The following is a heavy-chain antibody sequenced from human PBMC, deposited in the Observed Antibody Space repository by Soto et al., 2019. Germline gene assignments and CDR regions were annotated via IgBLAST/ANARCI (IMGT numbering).Heavy chain of an antibody. V-gene: IGHV3-15*07. CDR2: IKSKTDGGTT. J-gene: IGHJ6*02. CDR1: GFTFSNAW. D-gene: IGHD5-18*01. CDR3: TTASYRGYSYGLKLYYYYGMDV. Sequence: EVQLVESGGGLVKPGGSLRLSCAASGFTFSNAWMNWVRQAPGKGLEWVGRIKSKTDGGTTDYAAPVKGRFTISRDDSKNTLYLQMNSLKTEDTAVYYCTTASYRGYSYGLKLYYYYGMDVWGQGTTVTVSS.